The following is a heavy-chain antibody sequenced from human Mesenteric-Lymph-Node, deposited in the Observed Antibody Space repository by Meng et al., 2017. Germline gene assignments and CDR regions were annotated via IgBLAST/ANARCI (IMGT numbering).Heavy chain of an antibody. J-gene: IGHJ4*02. Sequence: ETLSLTCAVYGGSFSGYYWSWVRQAPGKGLEWVANIKQDGSEKYYVDSVKGRFTISRDNAKNSLYLQMNSLRAEDTAVYYCAREAPSIALDYWGQGTLVTVSS. D-gene: IGHD6-6*01. CDR1: GGSFSGYY. CDR3: AREAPSIALDY. CDR2: IKQDGSEK. V-gene: IGHV3-7*01.